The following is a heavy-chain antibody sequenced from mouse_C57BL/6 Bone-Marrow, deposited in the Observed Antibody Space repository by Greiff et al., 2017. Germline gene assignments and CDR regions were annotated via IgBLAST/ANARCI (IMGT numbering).Heavy chain of an antibody. CDR3: ARDYGYDVGAWFAY. D-gene: IGHD2-2*01. V-gene: IGHV1-69*01. CDR1: GYTFTSYW. CDR2: IDPSDSYT. Sequence: QVQLQQSGAELVMPGASVKLSCKASGYTFTSYWMHWVKQRPGQGLEWIGEIDPSDSYTNYNQKFKGKSTLTVDKSSSTAYMQLRSLTSEDSAVYYCARDYGYDVGAWFAYWGQGTLVTVSA. J-gene: IGHJ3*01.